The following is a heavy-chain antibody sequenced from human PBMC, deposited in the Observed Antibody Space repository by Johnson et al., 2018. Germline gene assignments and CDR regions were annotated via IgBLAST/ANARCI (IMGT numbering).Heavy chain of an antibody. CDR2: ISYDGSNK. Sequence: QVQLVESGGGVVQPGRSLRLSCAASGFTFSSYAMHWVRQAPGKGLEWVAVISYDGSNKYYADSVKGRFTISRDNSKNTLYLQMNSLRAEDTAVYYCAREVHYGDYPLAAYFQHWGQGTLVTVSS. D-gene: IGHD4-17*01. CDR1: GFTFSSYA. CDR3: AREVHYGDYPLAAYFQH. V-gene: IGHV3-30-3*01. J-gene: IGHJ1*01.